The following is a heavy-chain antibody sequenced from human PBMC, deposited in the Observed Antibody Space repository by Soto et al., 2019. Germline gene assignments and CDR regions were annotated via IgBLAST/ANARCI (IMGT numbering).Heavy chain of an antibody. D-gene: IGHD2-15*01. V-gene: IGHV3-30*03. CDR2: ISYDGSNK. CDR3: ATEALGTWGAFDI. CDR1: GFTFSSYG. Sequence: QVQLVESGGGVVQPGRSLRLSCAASGFTFSSYGMHWVRQAPGKGLEWVAVISYDGSNKYYADSVKGRFTISRYNSKNTLYLQMNSLGAEETAVYYCATEALGTWGAFDIWGQGTMVTVYS. J-gene: IGHJ3*02.